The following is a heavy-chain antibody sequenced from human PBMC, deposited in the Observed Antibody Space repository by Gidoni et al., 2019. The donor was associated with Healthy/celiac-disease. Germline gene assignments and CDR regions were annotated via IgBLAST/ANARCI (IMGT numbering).Heavy chain of an antibody. CDR3: ARELGAVTGMDV. J-gene: IGHJ6*02. CDR1: GYTFTSYY. D-gene: IGHD6-19*01. V-gene: IGHV1-46*01. Sequence: QVQLVQSGAEVKKPGASVKVSCKASGYTFTSYYMHWVRPAPGQGLEWMGIINPSGGSTSYAQKFQGRVTMTRDTSTSTVYMELSSLRSEDTAVYYCARELGAVTGMDVWGQGTTVTVSS. CDR2: INPSGGST.